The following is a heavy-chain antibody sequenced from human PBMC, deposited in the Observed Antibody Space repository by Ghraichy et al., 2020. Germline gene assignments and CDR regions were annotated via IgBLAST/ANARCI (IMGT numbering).Heavy chain of an antibody. CDR1: GYSISNDCH. V-gene: IGHV4-38-2*02. D-gene: IGHD5-12*01. J-gene: IGHJ4*02. CDR3: ARDIGYGGHDY. CDR2: IYHSGNT. Sequence: SETLSLTCTVSGYSISNDCHWGWIRRPPGKGLEWIGSIYHSGNTYYKPSLKSRVTISVDTSKNQFSLKLSSVTAADTAVYYCARDIGYGGHDYWGQGILVTVSS.